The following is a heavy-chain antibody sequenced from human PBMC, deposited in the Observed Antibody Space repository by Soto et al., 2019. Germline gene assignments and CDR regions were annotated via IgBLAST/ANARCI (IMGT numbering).Heavy chain of an antibody. Sequence: QVQLWQSGAEVEGPGSSVKASCKAAGYPFTDYYIHRVRLAPGQGLEWVGMINPSGGSASYALKFQASVNMTKGTCTSTGYIALSRLLSEDTGVYYDARGNDYGWGIYRYTSDYWGRGTLVTVSS. CDR2: INPSGGSA. CDR3: ARGNDYGWGIYRYTSDY. V-gene: IGHV1-46*01. CDR1: GYPFTDYY. D-gene: IGHD3-16*02. J-gene: IGHJ4*02.